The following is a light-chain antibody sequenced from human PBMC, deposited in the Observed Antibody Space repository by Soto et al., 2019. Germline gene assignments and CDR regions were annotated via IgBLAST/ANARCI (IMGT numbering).Light chain of an antibody. Sequence: EIVMTQSPATLSVSPGERATLSCRASQSVSSNLAWYQQKPGQGPRLLIYAASTRATGIPARFSGSGSGTEFTLTISSLQSEDFAVYHCQQYNNWPYTFGQGTQLEMK. V-gene: IGKV3-15*01. CDR2: AAS. J-gene: IGKJ2*01. CDR1: QSVSSN. CDR3: QQYNNWPYT.